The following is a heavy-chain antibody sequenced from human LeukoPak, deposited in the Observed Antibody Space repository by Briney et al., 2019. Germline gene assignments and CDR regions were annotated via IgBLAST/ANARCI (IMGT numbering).Heavy chain of an antibody. D-gene: IGHD1-7*01. CDR3: ARDRGSWNYFLWYHMDV. Sequence: GGSLRLSCAASGFTFDDYVMSWVRQAPGKGLEWVSGINWNGGSTGYADSVKGRFNISRDNAKNSLYLQMNSLRAEDTALYYCARDRGSWNYFLWYHMDVWGKGTTVTASS. CDR1: GFTFDDYV. V-gene: IGHV3-20*04. J-gene: IGHJ6*03. CDR2: INWNGGST.